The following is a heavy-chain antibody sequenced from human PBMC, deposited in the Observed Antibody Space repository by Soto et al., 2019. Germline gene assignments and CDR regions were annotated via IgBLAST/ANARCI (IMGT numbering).Heavy chain of an antibody. V-gene: IGHV6-1*01. CDR2: TYYRSKWYN. D-gene: IGHD1-7*01. Sequence: PSQTLSLTCAISGDSVSSNSAAWNWIRQSPSRGLEWLGRTYYRSKWYNDYAVSVKSRITINPDTSKNQFSLQLNSVAPEDTAVYYCARDHELFDEGWFDPWGQGTLVTVSS. CDR3: ARDHELFDEGWFDP. CDR1: GDSVSSNSAA. J-gene: IGHJ5*02.